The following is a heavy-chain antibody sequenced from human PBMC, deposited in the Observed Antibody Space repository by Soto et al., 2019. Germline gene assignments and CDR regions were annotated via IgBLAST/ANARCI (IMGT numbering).Heavy chain of an antibody. D-gene: IGHD6-19*01. CDR3: ASTTQGAVAGSDAFDI. V-gene: IGHV5-10-1*01. Sequence: GESLKISCKGSGYSFTSYWISWVRQVPGKGLEWMGRIDPSDSYTNYSPSFQGHVTISADKSISTAYLQWSSLKASDTAMYYCASTTQGAVAGSDAFDIWGQGTMVTVSS. CDR1: GYSFTSYW. CDR2: IDPSDSYT. J-gene: IGHJ3*02.